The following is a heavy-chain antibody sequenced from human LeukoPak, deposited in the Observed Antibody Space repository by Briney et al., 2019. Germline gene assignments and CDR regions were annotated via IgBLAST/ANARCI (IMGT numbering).Heavy chain of an antibody. CDR3: ARGPPWYFDL. CDR1: GFTFSSYW. V-gene: IGHV3-74*01. Sequence: GGSLRLSCAASGFTFSSYWMHWVRQAPGKGLVWVSRINSDGSIAAYADSVKGRFTISRDNAKSTLYLQMNSLRAEDTAVYYCARGPPWYFDLWGRGTLVTVSS. J-gene: IGHJ2*01. D-gene: IGHD6-25*01. CDR2: INSDGSIA.